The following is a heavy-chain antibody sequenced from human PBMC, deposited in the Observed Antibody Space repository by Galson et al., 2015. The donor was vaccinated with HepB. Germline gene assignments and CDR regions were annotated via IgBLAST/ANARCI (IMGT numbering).Heavy chain of an antibody. V-gene: IGHV1-18*01. CDR1: GYTFTSYG. J-gene: IGHJ5*02. CDR2: ISAYNGNT. D-gene: IGHD6-13*01. CDR3: ARFFEWGRAAAGSFGFDP. Sequence: SVKVSCKASGYTFTSYGISWVRQAPGQGLEWMGWISAYNGNTNYAQKLQGRVTMTTDTSTSTAYMELRSLRSDDTAVYYCARFFEWGRAAAGSFGFDPWGQGTLVTVSS.